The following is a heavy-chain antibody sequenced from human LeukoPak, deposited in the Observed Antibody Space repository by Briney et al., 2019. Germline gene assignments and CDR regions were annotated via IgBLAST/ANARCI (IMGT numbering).Heavy chain of an antibody. CDR1: GYTFTSYD. V-gene: IGHV1-46*01. CDR2: INPSGGST. Sequence: ASVKVSCKASGYTFTSYDINWVRQATGQGLEWMGIINPSGGSTSYAQKFQGRVTMTRDMSTSTVYMELSSLRSEDTAVYYCAREYSSSSSVNFDYWGQGTLVTVSS. J-gene: IGHJ4*02. D-gene: IGHD6-6*01. CDR3: AREYSSSSSVNFDY.